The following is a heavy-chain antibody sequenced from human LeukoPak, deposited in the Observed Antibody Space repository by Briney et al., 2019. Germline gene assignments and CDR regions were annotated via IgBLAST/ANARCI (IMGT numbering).Heavy chain of an antibody. CDR2: IYYSGST. CDR1: GGSISSYY. Sequence: SETLSLTCTVSGGSISSYYWSWIRQPPGKGLEWIGYIYYSGSTNYNPSLKSRVTISVDTSKNQFSLKLSSVTAADTAVYYCARPMGITMVRGVIITDDAFDIWGQGTMVTVSS. D-gene: IGHD3-10*01. CDR3: ARPMGITMVRGVIITDDAFDI. V-gene: IGHV4-59*01. J-gene: IGHJ3*02.